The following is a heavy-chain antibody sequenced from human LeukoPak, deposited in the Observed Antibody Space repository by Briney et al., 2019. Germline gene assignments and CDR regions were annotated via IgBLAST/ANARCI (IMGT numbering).Heavy chain of an antibody. CDR1: RLTFSTYA. CDR2: ISGSGDTT. CDR3: AKSQRNDQPVVPRIDY. Sequence: GGSLRLSCTASRLTFSTYAMSWVRQAPGKGLEWVSSISGSGDTTYYTGSVKGRFTISRDNSKNALYLQMSSLRAEDTAVYYCAKSQRNDQPVVPRIDYWGQGTLVTVSS. V-gene: IGHV3-23*01. J-gene: IGHJ4*02. D-gene: IGHD2-2*01.